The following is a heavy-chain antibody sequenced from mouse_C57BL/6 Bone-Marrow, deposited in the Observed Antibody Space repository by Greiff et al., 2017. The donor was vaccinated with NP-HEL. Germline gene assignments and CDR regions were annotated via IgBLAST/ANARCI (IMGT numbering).Heavy chain of an antibody. CDR2: INPYNGDT. V-gene: IGHV1-20*01. Sequence: EVQLQESGPELVKPGDSVKISCKASGYSFTGYFMNWVMQSHGKSLEWIGRINPYNGDTFYNQKFKGKATLTVDKSSSTAHMELRSLTSEDSAVYYCARRGGRLTVFDYWGQGTTLTVSS. CDR1: GYSFTGYF. D-gene: IGHD2-4*01. CDR3: ARRGGRLTVFDY. J-gene: IGHJ2*01.